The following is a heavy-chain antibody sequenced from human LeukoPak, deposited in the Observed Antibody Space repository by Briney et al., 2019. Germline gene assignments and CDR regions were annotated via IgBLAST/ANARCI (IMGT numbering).Heavy chain of an antibody. CDR2: ISSSSFKI. Sequence: EGSLRLSCAASEFTFVRYAMNWVRQAPGKGLEWVSYISSSSFKIGYADSVKGRFTISRDNSKNSLYLQMDSLRVEDTAVYYCVRDPSYGSSWYYYMDVWGKGTTVTVSS. CDR3: VRDPSYGSSWYYYMDV. D-gene: IGHD6-13*01. CDR1: EFTFVRYA. J-gene: IGHJ6*03. V-gene: IGHV3-48*04.